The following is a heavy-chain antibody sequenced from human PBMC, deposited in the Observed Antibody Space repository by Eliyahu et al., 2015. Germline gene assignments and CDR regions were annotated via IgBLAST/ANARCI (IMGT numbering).Heavy chain of an antibody. V-gene: IGHV3-7*01. CDR1: GFTFXSYW. CDR3: ARVIQLMDV. D-gene: IGHD5-18*01. CDR2: IKQEGSEK. Sequence: EVQLVESGGGLVQPGGSLRLSCAAXGFTFXSYWMSWVRQAPGKGLEWVANIKQEGSEKYYVDSVKGRXTISRDNAKNSLYLQMNXLRAEDTAVYYCARVIQLMDVWGQGTTVTVSS. J-gene: IGHJ6*02.